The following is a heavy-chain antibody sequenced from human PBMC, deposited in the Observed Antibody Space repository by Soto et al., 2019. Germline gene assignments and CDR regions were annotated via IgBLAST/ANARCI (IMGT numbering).Heavy chain of an antibody. CDR3: ARDYDYFDH. CDR2: VYYTGRT. J-gene: IGHJ4*02. V-gene: IGHV4-61*01. CDR1: GGSVNSGSYY. Sequence: TLSLTCTVSGGSVNSGSYYWSWLRQPPGKGLEWIGYVYYTGRTNYNPSLKSRVTISADTSKNQFSLMLTSVTAAATAVYYCARDYDYFDHWGQGTLVTVSS. D-gene: IGHD3-16*01.